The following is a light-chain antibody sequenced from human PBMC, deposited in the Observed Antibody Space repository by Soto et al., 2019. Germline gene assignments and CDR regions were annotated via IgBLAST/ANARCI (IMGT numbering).Light chain of an antibody. CDR3: AAWDDSLNGLYV. Sequence: QPVLTQPPSASGTPGQRVTISCSGSSSNIGRNSVNWYQQLPGTAPKLLIYSNTQRPSGVPDRFSGSKSGTSASLAISGLQSEDEADYYCAAWDDSLNGLYVFGTGTQLTVL. V-gene: IGLV1-44*01. CDR1: SSNIGRNS. CDR2: SNT. J-gene: IGLJ1*01.